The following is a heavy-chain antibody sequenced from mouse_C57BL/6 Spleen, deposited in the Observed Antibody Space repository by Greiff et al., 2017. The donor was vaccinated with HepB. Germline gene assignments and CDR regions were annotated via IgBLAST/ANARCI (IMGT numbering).Heavy chain of an antibody. V-gene: IGHV1-69*01. D-gene: IGHD1-1*01. CDR1: GYTFTSYW. J-gene: IGHJ3*01. CDR2: IDPSDSYT. CDR3: SRNYYGSIPRFAY. Sequence: VQLQQPGAELVMPGASVKLSCKASGYTFTSYWMHWVKQRPGQGLEWIGAIDPSDSYTNYNQKFKGKSTLTVDKSSSTTYMQLSSLTSADSAVYYCSRNYYGSIPRFAYWGQGTLVTVSA.